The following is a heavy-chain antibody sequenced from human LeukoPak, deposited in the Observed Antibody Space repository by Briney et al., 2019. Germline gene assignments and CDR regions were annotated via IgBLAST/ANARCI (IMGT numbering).Heavy chain of an antibody. Sequence: ASVKVSCKASGYTFAGYHVHWGRHAPGQGLEWMGWINPNSGGTNSAQTFQGRVTMTRDTSISTAYMELSGLTSDDTAIYYCTRDRPYTATMWFDTWGQGTLVTVSS. V-gene: IGHV1-2*02. CDR1: GYTFAGYH. CDR2: INPNSGGT. CDR3: TRDRPYTATMWFDT. D-gene: IGHD5-18*01. J-gene: IGHJ5*02.